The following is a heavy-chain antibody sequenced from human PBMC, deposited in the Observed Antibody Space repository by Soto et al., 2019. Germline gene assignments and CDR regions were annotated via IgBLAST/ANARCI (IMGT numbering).Heavy chain of an antibody. V-gene: IGHV1-69*08. D-gene: IGHD4-4*01. CDR2: IIPILGIT. Sequence: QVHLVQSGAEVEKPGSSVKVSCKASGDTFSSDSFTWVRQAPGQGLEWMGRIIPILGITNYAQKFQGRVTITADKSTSTAYMELSSLRSEDTAVYYCATDKDSTYDYWGQGTLVTVSS. J-gene: IGHJ4*02. CDR3: ATDKDSTYDY. CDR1: GDTFSSDS.